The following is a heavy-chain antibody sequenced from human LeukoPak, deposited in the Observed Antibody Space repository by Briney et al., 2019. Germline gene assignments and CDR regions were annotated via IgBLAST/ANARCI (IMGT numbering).Heavy chain of an antibody. CDR1: GFTFSNYW. D-gene: IGHD3-22*01. CDR3: ARDQGSMIVVRPTNWFFDL. V-gene: IGHV3-7*01. Sequence: PGGSLRLSCAASGFTFSNYWMSWVRQAPGKGLEWLANINQDGSEIYYVDSVKGRFTISRDNGTNSLYLQINSLRADDTAVYYCARDQGSMIVVRPTNWFFDLWGRGTLVTVSS. CDR2: INQDGSEI. J-gene: IGHJ2*01.